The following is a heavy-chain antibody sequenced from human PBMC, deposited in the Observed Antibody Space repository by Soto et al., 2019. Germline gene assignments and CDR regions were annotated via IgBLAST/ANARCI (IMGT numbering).Heavy chain of an antibody. V-gene: IGHV4-31*03. D-gene: IGHD2-15*01. CDR2: IYYSGST. CDR1: GGSISSGGYY. J-gene: IGHJ4*02. CDR3: ASSVVAATFGFDY. Sequence: QVQLHESGPGLVKPSQTLFLTCTVSGGSISSGGYYWSWIRQHPGKGLEWIGYIYYSGSTYYNPSLKSRVTISVDTSKNQFSLKLSSVTAADTAVYYCASSVVAATFGFDYWGQGTLVTVSS.